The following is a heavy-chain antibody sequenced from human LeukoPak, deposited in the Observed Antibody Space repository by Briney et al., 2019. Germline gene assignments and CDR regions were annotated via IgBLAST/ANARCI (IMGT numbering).Heavy chain of an antibody. J-gene: IGHJ4*02. D-gene: IGHD6-19*01. Sequence: GASVKVSCKASGYTFTTYAISWVRQAPGQGLEWMGWISVYNGNTNYAQKLQGRVTMTTDTSTSTAYMELRSLTSDDTAVYYCARDPYGYSSGWRFDYWGQGTLVTVSS. CDR1: GYTFTTYA. CDR3: ARDPYGYSSGWRFDY. V-gene: IGHV1-18*01. CDR2: ISVYNGNT.